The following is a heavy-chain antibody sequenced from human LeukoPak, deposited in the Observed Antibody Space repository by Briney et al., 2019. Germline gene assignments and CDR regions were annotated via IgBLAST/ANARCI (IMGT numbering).Heavy chain of an antibody. J-gene: IGHJ6*02. CDR1: GGSISSSSYY. Sequence: PSETLSLTCTVSGGSISSSSYYWGWIRQPPGKGLEWIGSIYYSGSTYYNPPLKSRVTISVDTSKNQFSLKLSSVTAADTAVYYCARLAIHYGMDVWGQGTTVTVSS. V-gene: IGHV4-39*01. CDR3: ARLAIHYGMDV. D-gene: IGHD5-24*01. CDR2: IYYSGST.